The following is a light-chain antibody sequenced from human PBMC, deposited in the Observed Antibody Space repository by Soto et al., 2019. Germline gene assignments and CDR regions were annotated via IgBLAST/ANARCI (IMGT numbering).Light chain of an antibody. V-gene: IGLV2-14*03. CDR3: SSWRSSSTVV. CDR2: DVS. CDR1: SSDVGSYSY. J-gene: IGLJ2*01. Sequence: QSALTQPASVSGSPGQSITISCTGTSSDVGSYSYVSWYQQHPGKAPKLMIYDVSNRPSGVSNRFSGSKSGNTASLTMSGLQAEDEADYYCSSWRSSSTVVFGGGTKVTVL.